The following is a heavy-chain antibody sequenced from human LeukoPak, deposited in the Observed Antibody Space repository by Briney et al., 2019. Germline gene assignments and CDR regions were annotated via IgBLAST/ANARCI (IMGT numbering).Heavy chain of an antibody. Sequence: ASVKVSCKASGGTFSSYAISWVRQAPGQGLEWMGGIIPIFGTTNYAQKFQDRVTITADKSTSTAYMELSRLRSDDTAVYYCATEGKMVRGLYTDYWGQGTLVTVSS. CDR2: IIPIFGTT. CDR1: GGTFSSYA. CDR3: ATEGKMVRGLYTDY. D-gene: IGHD3-10*01. V-gene: IGHV1-69*06. J-gene: IGHJ4*02.